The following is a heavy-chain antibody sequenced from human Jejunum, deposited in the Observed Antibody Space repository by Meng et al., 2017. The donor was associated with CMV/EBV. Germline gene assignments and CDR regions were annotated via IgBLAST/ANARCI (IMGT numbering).Heavy chain of an antibody. D-gene: IGHD5/OR15-5a*01. CDR1: GDSIISGYY. J-gene: IGHJ4*02. CDR3: ARLSVGQFDY. Sequence: CSVSGDSIISGYYWGWIRQPPGKGLEWIGSSYHSGITNYNPSLKSRVTISVDTSKNQFSLKLSSVTAADTAVYYCARLSVGQFDYWGQGSLVTVSS. CDR2: SYHSGIT. V-gene: IGHV4-38-2*02.